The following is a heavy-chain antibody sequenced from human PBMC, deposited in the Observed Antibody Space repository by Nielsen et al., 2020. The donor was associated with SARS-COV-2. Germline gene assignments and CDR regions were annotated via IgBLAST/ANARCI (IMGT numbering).Heavy chain of an antibody. Sequence: SGTLSLTCAVSGGSFSGYYWSWIRQPPGKGLEWIGEINHSGSTNYNPSLKSRVTISVDTSKNQSSLKLSSVTPADTSVYYWARGVEMSLAAAGRGVNWLDPSGQGPLVTVSS. J-gene: IGHJ5*02. CDR2: INHSGST. CDR3: ARGVEMSLAAAGRGVNWLDP. D-gene: IGHD6-13*01. CDR1: GGSFSGYY. V-gene: IGHV4-34*01.